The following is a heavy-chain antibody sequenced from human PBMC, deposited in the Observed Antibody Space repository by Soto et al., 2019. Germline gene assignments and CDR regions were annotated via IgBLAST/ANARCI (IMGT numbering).Heavy chain of an antibody. CDR3: EKDSLWSGWAFAI. J-gene: IGHJ3*02. CDR2: IYGSGSGP. Sequence: GKGLEWVSRIYGSGSGPHYADSVKGRFTISRDNSKNTLYLQMNSLRAEDTVVYYCEKDSLWSGWAFAIRLKGTMVPVFS. V-gene: IGHV3-23*01. D-gene: IGHD3-10*01.